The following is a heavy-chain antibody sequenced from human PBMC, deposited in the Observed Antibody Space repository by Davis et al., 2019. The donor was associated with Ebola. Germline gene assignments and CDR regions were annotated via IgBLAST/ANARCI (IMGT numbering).Heavy chain of an antibody. CDR3: ARGGDYVPYYYGMDV. CDR2: IYYSGST. CDR1: GGSISSYY. V-gene: IGHV4-59*12. J-gene: IGHJ6*02. Sequence: MPSETLSLTCTVSGGSISSYYWSWIRQPPGKGLEYIGYIYYSGSTNYNPSLKSRVTISVDTSKNQFSLKLSSVTAADTAVYYCARGGDYVPYYYGMDVWGQGTTVTVSS. D-gene: IGHD4-17*01.